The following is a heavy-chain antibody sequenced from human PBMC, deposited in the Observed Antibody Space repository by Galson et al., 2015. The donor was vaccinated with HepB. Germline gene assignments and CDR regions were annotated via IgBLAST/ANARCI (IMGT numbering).Heavy chain of an antibody. CDR2: IYPGDSDT. CDR1: GYSFTSYW. V-gene: IGHV5-51*01. D-gene: IGHD6-19*01. Sequence: QSGAEVKKPGESLKISCKGSGYSFTSYWIGWVRQMPGKGLEWMGIIYPGDSDTRYSPSFQGQVTISADKSISTAYLQWSSLKASDTAMYYCARLMGVSGWYRNTFDIWGQGTMVTVSS. J-gene: IGHJ3*02. CDR3: ARLMGVSGWYRNTFDI.